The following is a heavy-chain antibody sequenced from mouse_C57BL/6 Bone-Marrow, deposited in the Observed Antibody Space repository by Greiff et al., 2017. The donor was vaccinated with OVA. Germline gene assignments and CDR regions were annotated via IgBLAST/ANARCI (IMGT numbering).Heavy chain of an antibody. V-gene: IGHV1-63*01. CDR1: GYTFTNYW. J-gene: IGHJ1*03. D-gene: IGHD1-1*01. Sequence: QVQLQQSGAELVRPGTSVKMSCKASGYTFTNYWIGWAKQRPGHGLEWIGDIYPGGGYNNYHEKFKGKATLTADKSSSTAYMQFSSLTSEDAAIYYCARGVLTTVVATDWYFDVWGTGTTVTVSS. CDR2: IYPGGGYN. CDR3: ARGVLTTVVATDWYFDV.